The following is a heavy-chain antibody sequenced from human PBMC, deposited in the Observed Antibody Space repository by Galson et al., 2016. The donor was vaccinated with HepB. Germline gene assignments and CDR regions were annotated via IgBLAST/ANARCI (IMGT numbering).Heavy chain of an antibody. Sequence: PALVKPTQTLTLTCTFSGFSLTTSGVNVGWIRQPPGEALEWLALISWDDDKRYSASLKSRLTITKDTSKNQVVLTVTNVDPVDTGTYYCAHSDIVSTIGTFDVWGPGTTVTVSS. J-gene: IGHJ3*01. CDR3: AHSDIVSTIGTFDV. V-gene: IGHV2-5*02. CDR1: GFSLTTSGVN. CDR2: ISWDDDK. D-gene: IGHD5/OR15-5a*01.